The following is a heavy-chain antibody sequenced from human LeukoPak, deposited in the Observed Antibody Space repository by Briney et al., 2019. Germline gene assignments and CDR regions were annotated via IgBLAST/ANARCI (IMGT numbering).Heavy chain of an antibody. CDR2: INPNSGDT. Sequence: GASVKVSCKASGYTFTAYFMHWVRQAPGQGLEWMGWINPNSGDTNYAQKFQGRVTMTRDTSISTAYMELSRLRSDDTAVYYCARTGGGTSLLALFDYWGQGTLVTVSS. D-gene: IGHD2-2*01. CDR1: GYTFTAYF. V-gene: IGHV1-2*02. J-gene: IGHJ4*02. CDR3: ARTGGGTSLLALFDY.